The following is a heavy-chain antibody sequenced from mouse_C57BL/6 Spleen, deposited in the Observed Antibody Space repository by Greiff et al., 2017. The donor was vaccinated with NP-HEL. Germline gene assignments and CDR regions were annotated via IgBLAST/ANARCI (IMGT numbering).Heavy chain of an antibody. Sequence: VQLQQSGAELVRPGASVTLSCKASGYTFTDYEMHWVKQTPVHGLEWIGAIDPETGGTAYNQKFKGKAILTADKSSSTAYMELRSLTSEDSAVYYCTRGDDYDYDDAMDYWGQGTSVTVSS. CDR2: IDPETGGT. V-gene: IGHV1-15*01. D-gene: IGHD2-4*01. CDR3: TRGDDYDYDDAMDY. J-gene: IGHJ4*01. CDR1: GYTFTDYE.